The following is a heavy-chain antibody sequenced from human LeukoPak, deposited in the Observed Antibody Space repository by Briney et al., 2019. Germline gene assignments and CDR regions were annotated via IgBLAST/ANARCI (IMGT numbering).Heavy chain of an antibody. CDR1: GYTFTSYA. V-gene: IGHV1-3*01. CDR2: INAGNGNT. Sequence: ASVKVSCTASGYTFTSYAMHWVRQAPGQRLEWMGWINAGNGNTKYSQKFQGRVTITRDTSASTAYMELSSLRSEDTAVYYCARGYYDFWSGYYAFFDYWGQGTLVTVSS. J-gene: IGHJ4*02. D-gene: IGHD3-3*01. CDR3: ARGYYDFWSGYYAFFDY.